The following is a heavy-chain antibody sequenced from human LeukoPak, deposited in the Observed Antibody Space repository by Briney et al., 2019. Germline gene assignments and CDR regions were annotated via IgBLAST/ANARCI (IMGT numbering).Heavy chain of an antibody. V-gene: IGHV3-7*01. CDR3: AKDGGVAGFLDAFDI. Sequence: GGSLRLSCAASGFTFSSYWMSWVRQAPGKGLEWVANIKQDGSEKYYVDSVKGRFTISRDNSKNTLYLQMNSLRAEDTAVYYCAKDGGVAGFLDAFDIWGQGTMVTVSS. CDR1: GFTFSSYW. D-gene: IGHD6-19*01. CDR2: IKQDGSEK. J-gene: IGHJ3*02.